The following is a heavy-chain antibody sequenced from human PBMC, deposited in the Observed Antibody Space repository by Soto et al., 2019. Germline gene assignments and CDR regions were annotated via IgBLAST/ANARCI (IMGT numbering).Heavy chain of an antibody. J-gene: IGHJ5*02. CDR3: AKAVTVFGPVSRFWLDT. Sequence: QVRLQESGPGLVKPSQTLSLKCTVSGASLSIGYYYWSWVRQPPGKVLEWIWYIYYSGITYFNPSLSSRFTISMETSKNQLFLTLSSVTAADTAVYFCAKAVTVFGPVSRFWLDTWGEGTLVTVS. D-gene: IGHD3-3*01. CDR2: IYYSGIT. V-gene: IGHV4-30-4*01. CDR1: GASLSIGYYY.